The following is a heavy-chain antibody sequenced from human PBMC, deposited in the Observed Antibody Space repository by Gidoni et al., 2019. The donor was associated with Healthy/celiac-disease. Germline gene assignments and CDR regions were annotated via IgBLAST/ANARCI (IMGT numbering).Heavy chain of an antibody. CDR3: ARAERDYYDSSGYPPDY. Sequence: QVKLVESGGGLVKPGGSLRLSCAASGFTFSAYYMSWIRQAPGKGLEWVSYISSSGSTIYYADSVKGRFTISRDNAKNSLYLQMNSLRAEDTAVYYCARAERDYYDSSGYPPDYWGQGTLVTVSS. CDR1: GFTFSAYY. D-gene: IGHD3-22*01. CDR2: ISSSGSTI. J-gene: IGHJ4*02. V-gene: IGHV3-11*01.